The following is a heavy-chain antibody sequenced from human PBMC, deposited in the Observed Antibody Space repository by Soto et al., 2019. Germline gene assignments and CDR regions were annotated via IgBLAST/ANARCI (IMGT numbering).Heavy chain of an antibody. CDR2: ISSSGSTI. Sequence: GGSLRLSCAASGFTFSDYYMSWIRQAPGKGLEWVSYISSSGSTIYYAYSVKGRFTISRDNAKNSLYLQMNSLRAEDTAVYYCARDPNSSSWYYYYYGMDVWGQGTTVTVSS. D-gene: IGHD6-13*01. CDR3: ARDPNSSSWYYYYYGMDV. CDR1: GFTFSDYY. J-gene: IGHJ6*02. V-gene: IGHV3-11*01.